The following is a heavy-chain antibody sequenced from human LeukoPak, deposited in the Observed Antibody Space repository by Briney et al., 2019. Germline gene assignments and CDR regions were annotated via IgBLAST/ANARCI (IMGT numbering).Heavy chain of an antibody. D-gene: IGHD5-24*01. Sequence: SVKVSCKASGGTFSSYAISWVRQAPGQGLEWMGGIIPIFGTANYAQKFQGRVTITADESTSTAYMELSSLRSEDTAVYYCARGPEMTTITPYYFDYWGQGTLVTVSS. V-gene: IGHV1-69*13. CDR1: GGTFSSYA. CDR2: IIPIFGTA. CDR3: ARGPEMTTITPYYFDY. J-gene: IGHJ4*02.